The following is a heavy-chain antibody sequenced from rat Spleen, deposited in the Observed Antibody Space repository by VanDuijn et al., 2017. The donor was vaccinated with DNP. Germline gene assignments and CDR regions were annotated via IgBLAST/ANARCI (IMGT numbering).Heavy chain of an antibody. CDR2: ISNSGSRT. CDR1: GFTFSNFY. D-gene: IGHD1-4*01. J-gene: IGHJ4*01. V-gene: IGHV5-7*01. Sequence: EVQLVESGGGLVQPGRSLKLSCAASGFTFSNFYMAWVRQAPKKGLEWVATISNSGSRTYYPDSVKGRFTISRDNAKSGLYLQMNSLKSEDTATYYCTRHITGITTWGMDVWGQGTSVTVSS. CDR3: TRHITGITTWGMDV.